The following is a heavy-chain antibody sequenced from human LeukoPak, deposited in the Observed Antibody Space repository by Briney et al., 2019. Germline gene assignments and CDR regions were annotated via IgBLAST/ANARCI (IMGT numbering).Heavy chain of an antibody. CDR1: GGSISSSNW. D-gene: IGHD6-19*01. CDR2: IYHSGST. Sequence: PSETLSLTCAVSGGSISSSNWWSWVRQPPGKGLEWIGEIYHSGSTNYNPSLKSRVTISVDKSKNQFSLKLSSVTAADTAVYYCARINSSGWSFYYYYGMDVWGQGTAVTVSS. CDR3: ARINSSGWSFYYYYGMDV. V-gene: IGHV4-4*02. J-gene: IGHJ6*02.